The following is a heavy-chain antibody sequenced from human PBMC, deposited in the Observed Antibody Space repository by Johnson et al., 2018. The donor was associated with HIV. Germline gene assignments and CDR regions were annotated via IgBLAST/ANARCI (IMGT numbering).Heavy chain of an antibody. CDR2: ITGSGAIT. CDR1: GFTFSNYA. J-gene: IGHJ3*02. V-gene: IGHV3-23*04. Sequence: EQLVESGGGLVQPGGSLRLSCAASGFTFSNYAMSWVRQAPGKGLEWVSAITGSGAITYYADSVKGRLTISRDTSKNTLYLQMNSMRAEDTAIYYCAKVDDLATMIVGDAFDIWGQGTMVTVSP. D-gene: IGHD5-12*01. CDR3: AKVDDLATMIVGDAFDI.